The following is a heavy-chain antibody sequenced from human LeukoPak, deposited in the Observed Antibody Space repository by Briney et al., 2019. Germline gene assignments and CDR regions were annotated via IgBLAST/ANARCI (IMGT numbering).Heavy chain of an antibody. D-gene: IGHD2-15*01. CDR3: AREYSRSVVAGSRPDL. V-gene: IGHV4-39*02. J-gene: IGHJ4*02. CDR1: GGSISSSSYY. CDR2: MYYRGTT. Sequence: SETLALTCSVSGGSISSSSYYWVWIRQSPGTGLQWIGSMYYRGTTYENSSLKSRLTLSIDTSNNQFSLKLTSVTAADTAVYYCAREYSRSVVAGSRPDLWGQGLLVTVSS.